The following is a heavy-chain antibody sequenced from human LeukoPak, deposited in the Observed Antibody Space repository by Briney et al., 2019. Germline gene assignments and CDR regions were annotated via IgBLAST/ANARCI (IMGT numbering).Heavy chain of an antibody. CDR1: GFTFSDYY. Sequence: LRLSCAASGFTFSDYYMSWIRQPPGKGLEWIGEINHSGSTNYNPSLKSRVTISVDTSKNQFSLKLSSVTAADTAVYYCAGITIFGVVIKDYWGQGTLVTVSS. CDR2: INHSGST. J-gene: IGHJ4*02. V-gene: IGHV4-34*08. D-gene: IGHD3-3*01. CDR3: AGITIFGVVIKDY.